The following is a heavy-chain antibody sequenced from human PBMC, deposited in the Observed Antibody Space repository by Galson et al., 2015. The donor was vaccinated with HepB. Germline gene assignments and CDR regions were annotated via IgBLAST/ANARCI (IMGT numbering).Heavy chain of an antibody. Sequence: LSLSCAVSGFTFDDYAMSWFRQAPGKGLEWVGFISAKASGGTRQSAASVKGRFTISRDDSKSIAYLQMNSLKTEDTAMYYCTREPGEPWLVPSYYFDYWGQGTLVTVSS. CDR3: TREPGEPWLVPSYYFDY. V-gene: IGHV3-49*03. J-gene: IGHJ4*02. CDR1: GFTFDDYA. D-gene: IGHD6-19*01. CDR2: ISAKASGGTR.